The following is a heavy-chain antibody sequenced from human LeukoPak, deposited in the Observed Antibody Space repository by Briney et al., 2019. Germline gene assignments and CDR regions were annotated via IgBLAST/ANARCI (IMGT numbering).Heavy chain of an antibody. J-gene: IGHJ3*02. CDR2: ISPSSGGT. CDR3: ARDLSSDALDI. Sequence: ASVKVSCKASGYTFTDYYMHWVRQAPGQGLEWMGWISPSSGGTNYAQKFQGRVTMTRDTSISTAYLDLSRLESDDTAVYYCARDLSSDALDIWGQGTVVTVPS. V-gene: IGHV1-2*02. CDR1: GYTFTDYY.